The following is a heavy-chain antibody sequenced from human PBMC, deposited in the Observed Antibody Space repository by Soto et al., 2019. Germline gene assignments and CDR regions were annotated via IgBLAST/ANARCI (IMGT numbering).Heavy chain of an antibody. CDR3: ARGLYCSGGSCYGLYGMDV. J-gene: IGHJ6*02. CDR2: IYYSGST. Sequence: SETLSLTCTVSGGSISSGGYYWSWIRQHPGKGLEWIGYIYYSGSTYYNPSLKSRVTISVDTSKNQFSLKLSSVTAADTAVYFCARGLYCSGGSCYGLYGMDVWGQGTTVTVSS. D-gene: IGHD2-15*01. V-gene: IGHV4-31*03. CDR1: GGSISSGGYY.